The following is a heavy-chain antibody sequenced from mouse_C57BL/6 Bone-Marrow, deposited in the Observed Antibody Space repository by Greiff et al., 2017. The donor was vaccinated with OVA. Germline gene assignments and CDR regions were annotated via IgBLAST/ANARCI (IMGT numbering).Heavy chain of an antibody. J-gene: IGHJ3*01. Sequence: EVQVVESGGGLVQPKGSLKLSCAASGFSFNTYAMNWVRQAPGKGLEWVARIRSKSNNYATYYADSVKDRFTISRDDSESMLYLQMNNLKTEDTAMYYCVGQSRYYYGSSSSWFAYWGQGTLVTVSA. CDR1: GFSFNTYA. CDR2: IRSKSNNYAT. CDR3: VGQSRYYYGSSSSWFAY. D-gene: IGHD1-1*01. V-gene: IGHV10-1*01.